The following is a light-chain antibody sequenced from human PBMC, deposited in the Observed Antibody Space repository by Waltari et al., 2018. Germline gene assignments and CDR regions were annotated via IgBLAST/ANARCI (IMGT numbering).Light chain of an antibody. V-gene: IGKV2-30*02. Sequence: DVVMTQSPLSLPVTLGQPASISCRSSQSLVPSDGKTYLNWFHQRPGQSPRRLIYKVSNRDSGVPDRFSGSGSGTDFTLRISRVEAEDVGVYYCMQGTHWPWTFGQGTKVEIK. J-gene: IGKJ1*01. CDR1: QSLVPSDGKTY. CDR2: KVS. CDR3: MQGTHWPWT.